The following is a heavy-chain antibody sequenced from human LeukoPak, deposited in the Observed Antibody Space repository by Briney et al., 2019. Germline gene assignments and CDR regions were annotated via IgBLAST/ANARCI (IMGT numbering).Heavy chain of an antibody. Sequence: GRSLRLSCAASGFTFDDYAMHWVRQAPGKGLEWVSGISWNSGSIGYADSVKGRFTISRDNAKNSLYLQMNSLRAEDTALYYCAKDISKQQLLYYFDYWAREPWSPSPQ. CDR1: GFTFDDYA. J-gene: IGHJ4*02. D-gene: IGHD6-13*01. CDR2: ISWNSGSI. V-gene: IGHV3-9*01. CDR3: AKDISKQQLLYYFDY.